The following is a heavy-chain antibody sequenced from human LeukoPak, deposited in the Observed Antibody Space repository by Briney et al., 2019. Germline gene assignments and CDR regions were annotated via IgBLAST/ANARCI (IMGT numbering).Heavy chain of an antibody. CDR1: GYTFTSYG. Sequence: ASVKVSCTASGYTFTSYGIQWVRQAPGQGLEWMGLINPSDGSIAYAHRFQGRVTMTRDTSTSIVYMDLSSLRSEDTAVYYCAKAPRNSSTMLDYWGQGTLLTVSS. D-gene: IGHD6-13*01. J-gene: IGHJ4*02. CDR3: AKAPRNSSTMLDY. CDR2: INPSDGSI. V-gene: IGHV1-46*01.